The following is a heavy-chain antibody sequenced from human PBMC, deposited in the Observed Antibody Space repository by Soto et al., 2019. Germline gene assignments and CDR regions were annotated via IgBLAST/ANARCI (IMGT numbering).Heavy chain of an antibody. CDR3: AREGLYSSWRWYFDL. Sequence: QVQLVQSGAAVKKPGASVKVSCKASGYTFTGYYMHWVRQAPGQGLEWMGWINPNSGGTNYAQKFQGRVTRTRDTSISTAYMELSRLRSDDTAVYYCAREGLYSSWRWYFDLWGRGTLITVSS. CDR2: INPNSGGT. J-gene: IGHJ2*01. V-gene: IGHV1-2*02. CDR1: GYTFTGYY. D-gene: IGHD6-6*01.